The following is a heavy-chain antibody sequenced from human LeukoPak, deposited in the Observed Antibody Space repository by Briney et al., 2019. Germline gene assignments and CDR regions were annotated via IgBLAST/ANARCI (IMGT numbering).Heavy chain of an antibody. Sequence: GGSLRPSCAASGFTFSSYAMHWVRQAPGKGLEFVSGISSDGDRTYYVSSVRGRFIISRDNSKNTLDLQMGSLRGDDMAVYYCARGGRSGSHDKFDYWGQGTLVTVSS. V-gene: IGHV3-64*01. D-gene: IGHD1-26*01. CDR2: ISSDGDRT. CDR3: ARGGRSGSHDKFDY. CDR1: GFTFSSYA. J-gene: IGHJ4*02.